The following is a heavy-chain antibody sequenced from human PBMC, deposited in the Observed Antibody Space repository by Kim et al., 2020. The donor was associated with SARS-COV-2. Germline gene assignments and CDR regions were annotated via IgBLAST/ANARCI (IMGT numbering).Heavy chain of an antibody. CDR2: ISDSGAFT. V-gene: IGHV3-23*01. Sequence: GGSLRLSCAASGFSFSNYAMNWVRQAPGKGLEWVSVISDSGAFTNYADSVKGRFSISRDNSKNTLDLQMDSLRAEDTAIYYCAGRAAITSVTPSESNRF. D-gene: IGHD4-4*01. J-gene: IGHJ5*01. CDR1: GFSFSNYA. CDR3: AGRAAITSVTPSESNRF.